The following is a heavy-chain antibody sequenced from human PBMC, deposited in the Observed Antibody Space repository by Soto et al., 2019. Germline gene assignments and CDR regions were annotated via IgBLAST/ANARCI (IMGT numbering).Heavy chain of an antibody. V-gene: IGHV4-4*02. CDR2: ISHSGSA. CDR3: ARSNWVRGVRWFDP. J-gene: IGHJ5*02. D-gene: IGHD3-10*01. CDR1: GGSISSSNW. Sequence: SETLSLTCAASGGSISSSNWWSWVRQPPGKGLEWIGEISHSGSANYNPSLKTRVTLSIDKSKNHFSLRVASVTPADTAVYYCARSNWVRGVRWFDPWGQGILVTVSS.